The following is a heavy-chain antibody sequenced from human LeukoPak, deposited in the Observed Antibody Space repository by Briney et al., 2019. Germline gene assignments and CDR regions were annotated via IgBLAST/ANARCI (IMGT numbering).Heavy chain of an antibody. J-gene: IGHJ4*02. Sequence: ASVKVSCKASGGTFSSYAISWVRQAPGQGLEWMGRIIPILGIANYAQKFQGRVTITADKSTSTAYMELSSLRSEDTAVYYCARPGYSGYDLLDYWGQGTLVTVSS. CDR3: ARPGYSGYDLLDY. D-gene: IGHD5-12*01. CDR1: GGTFSSYA. V-gene: IGHV1-69*04. CDR2: IIPILGIA.